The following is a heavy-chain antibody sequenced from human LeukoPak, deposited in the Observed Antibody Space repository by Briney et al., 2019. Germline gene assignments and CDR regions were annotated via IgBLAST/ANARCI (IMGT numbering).Heavy chain of an antibody. CDR3: ARDHESSGYFDY. J-gene: IGHJ4*02. Sequence: ASVKVSCKASGGTFSSYAISWVRQAPGQGLEWMGRIIPILGIANYAQKFQGRVTITADKSTSTAYMELSSLRSEDTAVYSCARDHESSGYFDYWGQGTLVTVSS. D-gene: IGHD3-22*01. CDR2: IIPILGIA. CDR1: GGTFSSYA. V-gene: IGHV1-69*04.